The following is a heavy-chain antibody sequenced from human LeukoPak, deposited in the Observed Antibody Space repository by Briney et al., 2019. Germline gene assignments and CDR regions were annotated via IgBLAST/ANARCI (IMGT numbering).Heavy chain of an antibody. CDR3: ARLRSHYYGMDV. J-gene: IGHJ6*02. D-gene: IGHD5-12*01. Sequence: GGSLRLSCAASGFTFSSYAMHWVRQAPGKGLEYVSAISSNGGSTYYANSVKGRFTISRDNSKNTLYLQMGSLRAEDMAVYYCARLRSHYYGMDVWGQGTTVTVSS. CDR2: ISSNGGST. V-gene: IGHV3-64*01. CDR1: GFTFSSYA.